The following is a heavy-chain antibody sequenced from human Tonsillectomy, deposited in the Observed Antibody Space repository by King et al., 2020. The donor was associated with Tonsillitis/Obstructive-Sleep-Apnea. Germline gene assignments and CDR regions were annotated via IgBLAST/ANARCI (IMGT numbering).Heavy chain of an antibody. Sequence: QLQESGPGLVKPSETLSLTCTVSGDSIRSSSYYWGWIRQPPGKGLEWIGSIYYSGTTYYNPSTESRVTISVDTSKNQFSLRLRSVTAADTAVYYCAGQNQVPEVYPYYYMGGWGKGATGTVSS. CDR1: GDSIRSSSYY. CDR3: AGQNQVPEVYPYYYMGG. CDR2: IYYSGTT. D-gene: IGHD5/OR15-5a*01. J-gene: IGHJ6*03. V-gene: IGHV4-39*01.